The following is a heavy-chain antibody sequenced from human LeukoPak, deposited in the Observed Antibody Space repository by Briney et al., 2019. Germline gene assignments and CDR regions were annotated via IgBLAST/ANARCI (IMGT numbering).Heavy chain of an antibody. CDR1: GFTFSSYS. J-gene: IGHJ6*02. CDR2: IWYDGSNK. D-gene: IGHD1-26*01. Sequence: GGSLRLSCAASGFTFSSYSMNWVRQAPGKGLEWVAVIWYDGSNKYYADSVKGRFTISRDNSKNTLYLQMNSLRAEDTAVYYCARDSNLGARTSYYYGLDVWGQGTTVTVSS. CDR3: ARDSNLGARTSYYYGLDV. V-gene: IGHV3-33*08.